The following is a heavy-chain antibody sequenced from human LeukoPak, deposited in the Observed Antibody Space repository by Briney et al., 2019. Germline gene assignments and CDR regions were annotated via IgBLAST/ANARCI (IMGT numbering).Heavy chain of an antibody. CDR3: ARGYCGSTSCYEEDAFDI. D-gene: IGHD2-2*01. CDR2: IYHSGST. J-gene: IGHJ3*02. CDR1: GYSLSSGYY. V-gene: IGHV4-38-2*01. Sequence: PSETLSLTCAVSGYSLSSGYYWGWIRQPPGKGLEWIGSIYHSGSTYYNPSLKSPVTISVDTSKSQFYLKLSSVTAAATAVYYCARGYCGSTSCYEEDAFDIWGQRTMVTVSS.